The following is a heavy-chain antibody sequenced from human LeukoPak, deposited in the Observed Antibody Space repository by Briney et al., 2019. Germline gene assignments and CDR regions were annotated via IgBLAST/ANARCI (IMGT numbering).Heavy chain of an antibody. CDR2: VNSKTGDT. CDR3: ARGACSSTSCFYFDY. J-gene: IGHJ4*02. D-gene: IGHD2-2*01. Sequence: GASVKVSCKASGYIFTDYNVYWVRQAPGQELEWMGWVNSKTGDTKYMEKFQGRITMTRDTSINTAYMELSRLRSDDTAVYYCARGACSSTSCFYFDYWGQGTLVTVSS. V-gene: IGHV1-2*02. CDR1: GYIFTDYN.